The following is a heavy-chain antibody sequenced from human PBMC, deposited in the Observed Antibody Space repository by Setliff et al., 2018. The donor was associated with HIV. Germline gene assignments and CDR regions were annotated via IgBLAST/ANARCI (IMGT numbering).Heavy chain of an antibody. J-gene: IGHJ6*02. D-gene: IGHD3-22*01. V-gene: IGHV1-18*01. CDR2: ISAYNGNT. CDR1: GYTFGSHG. Sequence: ASVKVSCKTSGYTFGSHGISWVRQAPGQGLEWMGWISAYNGNTNYAQELQGRVTMTTDTSTSTAYMELRSLRSDDTAVYYCAREIGDYYDSSGYYPPTDYYYGMDVWGQGTTVTVSS. CDR3: AREIGDYYDSSGYYPPTDYYYGMDV.